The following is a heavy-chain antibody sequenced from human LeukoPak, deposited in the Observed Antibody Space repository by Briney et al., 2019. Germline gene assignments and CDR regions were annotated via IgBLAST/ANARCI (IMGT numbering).Heavy chain of an antibody. CDR1: GFTFSGYE. Sequence: GGSLRLSCAASGFTFSGYEMNWVRQAPGKGLEWVSYISSSASTIYYADSVKGRFTISRDNAKNSLYLQMNSLRAEDTAVYYCARDLWRRHYDSSGYSNYWGQGTLVTVSS. V-gene: IGHV3-48*03. D-gene: IGHD3-22*01. J-gene: IGHJ4*02. CDR2: ISSSASTI. CDR3: ARDLWRRHYDSSGYSNY.